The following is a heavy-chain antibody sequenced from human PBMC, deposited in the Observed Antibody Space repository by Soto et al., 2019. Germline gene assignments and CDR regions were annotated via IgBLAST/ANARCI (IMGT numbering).Heavy chain of an antibody. Sequence: GGSLRLSCAASGFTFSSYWMSWVRQAPGKGLEWVANIKQDGSEKYYVDSVKGRFTISRDNAKNSLYLQMNSLRAEDTAVYYCARDPRDYYDSSGHYYVVRDDAFDIWGQGTMVTVS. CDR1: GFTFSSYW. V-gene: IGHV3-7*05. D-gene: IGHD3-22*01. CDR3: ARDPRDYYDSSGHYYVVRDDAFDI. CDR2: IKQDGSEK. J-gene: IGHJ3*02.